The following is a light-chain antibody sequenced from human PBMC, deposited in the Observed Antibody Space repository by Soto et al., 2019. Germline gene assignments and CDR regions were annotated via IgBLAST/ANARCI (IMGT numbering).Light chain of an antibody. V-gene: IGKV3-15*01. CDR2: GAS. CDR3: QQYKNWPPLT. CDR1: QSVSSN. J-gene: IGKJ4*01. Sequence: EIVMTQSPATLSVSPGERATLSCRASQSVSSNLAWYQQKTGQAPRLLIYGASTRATGIAARFSGSGSGTEFTLTISSLQSEDFAVYYCQQYKNWPPLTFGGGTKVEIK.